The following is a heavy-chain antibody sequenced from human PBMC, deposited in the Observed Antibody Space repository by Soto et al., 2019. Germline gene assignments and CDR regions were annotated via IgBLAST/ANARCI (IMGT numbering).Heavy chain of an antibody. Sequence: SETLSLTCTVSGGSISSYYWSWIRQPPGKGLEWIGYIYYSGSTNYNPSLKSRVTISVDTSKNQFSLKLSSVTAADTAVYYCARAYYVGYYYGMDVWGQGTTVTVYS. CDR1: GGSISSYY. CDR2: IYYSGST. D-gene: IGHD3-3*01. V-gene: IGHV4-59*01. CDR3: ARAYYVGYYYGMDV. J-gene: IGHJ6*02.